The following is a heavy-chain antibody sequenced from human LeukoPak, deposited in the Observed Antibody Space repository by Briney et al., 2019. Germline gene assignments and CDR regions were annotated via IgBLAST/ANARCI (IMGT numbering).Heavy chain of an antibody. J-gene: IGHJ4*02. CDR3: ARVEYYYGSGSFEYYFDY. Sequence: GGSLRLSCAASGFTVSSNYMSWVRQAPGKGLEWVSVIYSGGSTYYADSVKGRFTISRDNSKNTLYLQMNSLRAEDTAVYYCARVEYYYGSGSFEYYFDYWGQGTLATVSS. D-gene: IGHD3-10*01. V-gene: IGHV3-53*01. CDR1: GFTVSSNY. CDR2: IYSGGST.